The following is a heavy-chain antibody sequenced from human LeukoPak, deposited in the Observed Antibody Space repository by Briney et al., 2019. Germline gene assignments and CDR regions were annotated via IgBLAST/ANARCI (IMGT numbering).Heavy chain of an antibody. Sequence: PGGSLKLSCAASGFTFSGSAMHWVRQASGKGLGWVGRIRSKANSYATAYAASVKGRFTISRDDSKNTAYLQMNSLKTEDTAVYYCTTLFDYGDQFDYWGQGTLVTVSS. V-gene: IGHV3-73*01. CDR1: GFTFSGSA. D-gene: IGHD4-17*01. J-gene: IGHJ4*02. CDR3: TTLFDYGDQFDY. CDR2: IRSKANSYAT.